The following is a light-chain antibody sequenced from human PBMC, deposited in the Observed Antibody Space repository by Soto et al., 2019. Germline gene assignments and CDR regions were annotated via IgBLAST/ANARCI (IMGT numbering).Light chain of an antibody. V-gene: IGKV3-15*01. J-gene: IGKJ1*01. CDR1: QSVNAN. CDR3: QQYNTWLWT. CDR2: GAS. Sequence: EVVMTQSPATLSVSPGERATHSCRASQSVNANLAWYQQKPGQAPRLLIHGASNRATGIPARFSGSGSGTEFILTISSLQSEDFAVYYCQQYNTWLWTFGQGTKVEI.